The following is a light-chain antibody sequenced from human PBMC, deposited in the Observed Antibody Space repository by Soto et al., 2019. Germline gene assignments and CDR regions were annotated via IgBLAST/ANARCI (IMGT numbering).Light chain of an antibody. CDR2: EIN. CDR3: SSFAGSNNFPYV. Sequence: QSALTQPPSASGSPGQSVTISCTGTSSDVGAYDYASWYQQHPGKAPKLMIYEINKRPSGVPDRFSGSKSGNTASLTVSGLQAEDEADYYCSSFAGSNNFPYVFGTGTRSPS. CDR1: SSDVGAYDY. V-gene: IGLV2-8*01. J-gene: IGLJ1*01.